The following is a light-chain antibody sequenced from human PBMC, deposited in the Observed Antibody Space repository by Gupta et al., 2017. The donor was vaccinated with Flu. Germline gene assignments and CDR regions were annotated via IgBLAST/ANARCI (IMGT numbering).Light chain of an antibody. V-gene: IGKV1-5*03. CDR1: QSISSW. CDR3: QQHNSYLCT. J-gene: IGKJ1*01. CDR2: KAA. Sequence: DLQMTPSPSSLSASVGDRVTITCRASQSISSWFAWYQQQPGKAPNLLIYKAASLESGGPSRCIGSGSGTKDSPTISSLQPDDVATYYCQQHNSYLCTFGRGTKVEIK.